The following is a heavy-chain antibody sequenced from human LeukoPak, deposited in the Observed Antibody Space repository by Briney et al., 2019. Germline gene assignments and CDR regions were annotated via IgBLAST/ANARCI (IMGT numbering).Heavy chain of an antibody. Sequence: SETLSLTCTVSGASISNYYWTWIRQPAGKGLEWIGRMYSTGSTIYNPSLKSRVTMSVDTSKNQFSLTLSSVTAADSAVYYCARTRTYYMDVWAKGTTVTVSS. V-gene: IGHV4-4*07. CDR3: ARTRTYYMDV. CDR1: GASISNYY. J-gene: IGHJ6*03. CDR2: MYSTGST.